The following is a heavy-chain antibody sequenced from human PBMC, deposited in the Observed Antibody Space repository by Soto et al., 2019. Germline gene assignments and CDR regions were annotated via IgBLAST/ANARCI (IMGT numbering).Heavy chain of an antibody. V-gene: IGHV3-33*08. CDR3: ARGLMDDQWFGDQTRYYYGMDV. Sequence: PGGSMRLSCAASGFTFSSYGMNWVRQDPGKGLEWVAVIWYDGSNKYYADSVKGRFTISRDNSKNTLYLQMNSLRAEDTAVYYCARGLMDDQWFGDQTRYYYGMDVWGQGTTVTVSS. CDR1: GFTFSSYG. D-gene: IGHD3-10*01. J-gene: IGHJ6*02. CDR2: IWYDGSNK.